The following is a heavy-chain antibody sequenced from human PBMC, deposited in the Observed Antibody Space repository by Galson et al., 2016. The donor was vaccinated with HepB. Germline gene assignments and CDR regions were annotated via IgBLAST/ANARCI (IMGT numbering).Heavy chain of an antibody. CDR2: IYPADSDT. D-gene: IGHD5-18*01. Sequence: QSGAEVKKPGESLKISYKASGYSFASYWIGWVRQMPGKGLEWMGIIYPADSDTRYSPSFQGRVTISADKSISTASLQWSSLKASDTAIYYCARGYPYGLYYMDVWGNGTTVTVSS. CDR3: ARGYPYGLYYMDV. J-gene: IGHJ6*03. CDR1: GYSFASYW. V-gene: IGHV5-51*01.